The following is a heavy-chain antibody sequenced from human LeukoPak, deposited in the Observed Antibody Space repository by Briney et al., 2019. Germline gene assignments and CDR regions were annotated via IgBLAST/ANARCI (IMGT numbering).Heavy chain of an antibody. CDR1: GYSFTSYW. V-gene: IGHV5-51*01. CDR2: IYPGDSAT. D-gene: IGHD2-2*01. CDR3: ARQSRAGKGYCTSTSCPYYFDS. Sequence: GAALQISCEVSGYSFTSYWIAWVRQLPGKGLEWMGIIYPGDSATRYSPSFQGQVTISADKSISTAYLQWSSLKASDTAMYYCARQSRAGKGYCTSTSCPYYFDSWGQGALVTVSS. J-gene: IGHJ4*02.